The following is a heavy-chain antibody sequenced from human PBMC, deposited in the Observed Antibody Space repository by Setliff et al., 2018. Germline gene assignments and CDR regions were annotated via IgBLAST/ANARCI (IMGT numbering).Heavy chain of an antibody. Sequence: RASVKVSCKASGGTFRSYGISWVRQAPGQGLEWMGGTIPSFGSTNYAQKFQDRVTIITDESTSTAYMELNSLRAEDTAVYYCARDREGDGNYYMDVWGKGTTVTVSS. CDR2: TIPSFGST. J-gene: IGHJ6*03. CDR3: ARDREGDGNYYMDV. D-gene: IGHD1-1*01. CDR1: GGTFRSYG. V-gene: IGHV1-69*05.